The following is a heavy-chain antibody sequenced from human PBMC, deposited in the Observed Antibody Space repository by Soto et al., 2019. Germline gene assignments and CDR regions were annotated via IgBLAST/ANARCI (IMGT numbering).Heavy chain of an antibody. CDR1: GFTFGDYA. V-gene: IGHV3-49*03. CDR2: IRSKAYGGTT. D-gene: IGHD3-3*01. Sequence: GGSLRLSCTASGFTFGDYAMSWFRQAPGKGLEWVGFIRSKAYGGTTEYAASVKGRFTISRDDSKSIAYLQMNSLKTEDTAVYYCTRDRQRDYDFWTRYYYYMDVWGKGTTVTVSS. CDR3: TRDRQRDYDFWTRYYYYMDV. J-gene: IGHJ6*03.